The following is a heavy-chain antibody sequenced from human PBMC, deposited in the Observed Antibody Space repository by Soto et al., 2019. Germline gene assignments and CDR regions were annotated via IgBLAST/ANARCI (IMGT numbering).Heavy chain of an antibody. CDR1: GGSISSGGYY. J-gene: IGHJ5*02. V-gene: IGHV4-31*03. D-gene: IGHD3-10*01. CDR3: ARYYYGSGSYYRLNWFDP. Sequence: PSETLSLTCTVSGGSISSGGYYWSWIRQDPGKGLEWIGYIYYSGSTYYNPSLKSRVTISVDTSKNQFSLKLSSVTAADTAVYYCARYYYGSGSYYRLNWFDPWGQGTLVTVSS. CDR2: IYYSGST.